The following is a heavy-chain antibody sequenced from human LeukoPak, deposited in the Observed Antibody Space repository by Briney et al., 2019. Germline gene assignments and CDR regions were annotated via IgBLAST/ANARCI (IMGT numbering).Heavy chain of an antibody. D-gene: IGHD3-10*01. CDR1: GYTFTSYG. Sequence: GASVKVSCKASGYTFTSYGISWVRQAPGQGLEWMGWISSYNGNTNYAQKLQGRVTMTTDTSTSTAYMELRSLRSDDTAVYYCARDLARDLYYYGSGSSLFDYWGQGTLVTVSS. V-gene: IGHV1-18*01. CDR2: ISSYNGNT. J-gene: IGHJ4*02. CDR3: ARDLARDLYYYGSGSSLFDY.